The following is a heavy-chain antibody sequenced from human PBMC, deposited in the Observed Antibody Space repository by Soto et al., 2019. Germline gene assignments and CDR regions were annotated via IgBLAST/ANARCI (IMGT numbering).Heavy chain of an antibody. D-gene: IGHD1-7*01. Sequence: ASVKVSSKASGYTFTSYYINWVRQATGQELEWMGWMNPNSGNTGYAQKFQGRVTMTRNTSISTAYMELSSLRSEDTAVYYCARGNWNYGGTAFDIWGQGTMVTVSS. CDR2: MNPNSGNT. CDR3: ARGNWNYGGTAFDI. J-gene: IGHJ3*02. CDR1: GYTFTSYY. V-gene: IGHV1-8*01.